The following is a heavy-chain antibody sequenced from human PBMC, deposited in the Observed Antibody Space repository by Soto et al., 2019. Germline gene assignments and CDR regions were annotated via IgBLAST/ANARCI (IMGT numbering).Heavy chain of an antibody. Sequence: ASVKVSCKASGYTFTSYYMHWVRQAPGQGLEWMGIINPSGGSTSYAQKFQGRGTMTRDTSTSTVYMELSSLRSEDTAGYYCARVRGIYRSPTYFAPRGQRSLVT. CDR3: ARVRGIYRSPTYFAP. CDR1: GYTFTSYY. D-gene: IGHD3-16*02. CDR2: INPSGGST. V-gene: IGHV1-46*01. J-gene: IGHJ5*02.